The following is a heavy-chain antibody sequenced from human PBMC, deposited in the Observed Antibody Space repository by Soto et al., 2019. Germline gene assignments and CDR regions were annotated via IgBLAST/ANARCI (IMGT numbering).Heavy chain of an antibody. D-gene: IGHD2-2*01. J-gene: IGHJ5*02. V-gene: IGHV4-59*01. CDR1: GGSISSYY. Sequence: PSETLSLTCTVSGGSISSYYWSWVRQPPGKGLEWIGYIYYTGSTYYNPSLKSRVTMSIDTSRSQLLLQLNSVTAADTAVYYCARVPDRWGQGTLVTVSS. CDR3: ARVPDR. CDR2: IYYTGST.